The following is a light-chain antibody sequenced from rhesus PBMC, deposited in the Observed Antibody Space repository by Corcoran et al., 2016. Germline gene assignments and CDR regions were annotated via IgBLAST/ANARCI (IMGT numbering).Light chain of an antibody. CDR2: RAS. J-gene: IGKJ2*01. CDR3: QQHDNAPPS. V-gene: IGKV1-69*01. Sequence: DIQMTQSPSSLSASVGDRVTITCRASQGISNWLAWSQQKPGKAPRLLIYRASNLETGVPSRFSGSGSGTEFTLTISSLQPEDIATYYCQQHDNAPPSFGQGTKVEIK. CDR1: QGISNW.